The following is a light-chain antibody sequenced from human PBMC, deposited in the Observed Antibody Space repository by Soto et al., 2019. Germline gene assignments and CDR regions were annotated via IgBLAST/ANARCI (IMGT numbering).Light chain of an antibody. CDR2: GAI. J-gene: IGKJ1*01. CDR3: QQYYDWLTWT. V-gene: IGKV3-15*01. Sequence: EIVMTQSPDTLSVSAGERATLSCRASLSVSKNLAWFQQKPGQTPRLLIYGAITRATGVPARFSGSGSGTEFTLTINRLQSEDFAVYYCQQYYDWLTWTFGQGTKVDIK. CDR1: LSVSKN.